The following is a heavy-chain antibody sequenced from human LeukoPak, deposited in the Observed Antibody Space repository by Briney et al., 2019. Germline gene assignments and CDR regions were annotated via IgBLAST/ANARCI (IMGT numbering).Heavy chain of an antibody. CDR2: INHSGST. CDR1: GGSFSGYY. CDR3: ARGPGAGSYSAGNWFDP. J-gene: IGHJ5*02. V-gene: IGHV4-34*01. D-gene: IGHD1-26*01. Sequence: SETLSLTCAVYGGSFSGYYWRWIRQPPGKGLEWIAEINHSGSTNYNPSLKSRVTISVDTSKNQFSLKLSSVTAADTAVYYCARGPGAGSYSAGNWFDPWGQGTLVTVSS.